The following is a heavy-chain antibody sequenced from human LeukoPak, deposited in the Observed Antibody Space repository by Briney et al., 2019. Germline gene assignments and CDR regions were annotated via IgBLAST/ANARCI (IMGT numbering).Heavy chain of an antibody. CDR1: GFTFSSYS. CDR2: ISSSSSYI. V-gene: IGHV3-21*01. CDR3: ARLVVVTDGFDP. Sequence: PGGSLRLSCAASGFTFSSYSMNWVRQAPGKGLEWVSSISSSSSYIYYADSVKGRFTISRDNAKNSLYLQMNSLRAEDTAVYYCARLVVVTDGFDPWGQGTLVTVSS. D-gene: IGHD3-22*01. J-gene: IGHJ5*02.